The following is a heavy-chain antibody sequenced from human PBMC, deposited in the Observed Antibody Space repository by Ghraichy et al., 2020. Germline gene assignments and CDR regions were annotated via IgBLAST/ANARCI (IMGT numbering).Heavy chain of an antibody. Sequence: GGSLRLSCAASRFNFNNYWMNWVRQTPGKGLEWVAHIKEDGSEKYYVDSVKGRFTISRDNAKNSLYLQMNSLRTEDTAVYYCAIDGPPRTAFDIWGQGTMVTVSS. D-gene: IGHD1-14*01. CDR2: IKEDGSEK. CDR1: RFNFNNYW. CDR3: AIDGPPRTAFDI. J-gene: IGHJ3*02. V-gene: IGHV3-7*01.